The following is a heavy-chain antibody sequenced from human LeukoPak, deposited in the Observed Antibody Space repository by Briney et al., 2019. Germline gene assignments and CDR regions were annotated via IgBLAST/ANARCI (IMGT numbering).Heavy chain of an antibody. CDR1: GGTFSSYA. Sequence: ASVKVSCKASGGTFSSYAISWVRQAPGQGLEWMGRIIPILGIANYAQKFQGRVTITADKSTSTAYMELNSLRAEDTAVYYCARDYEGYYDYFDYWGQGTLVTVSS. CDR2: IIPILGIA. CDR3: ARDYEGYYDYFDY. J-gene: IGHJ4*02. D-gene: IGHD3-22*01. V-gene: IGHV1-69*04.